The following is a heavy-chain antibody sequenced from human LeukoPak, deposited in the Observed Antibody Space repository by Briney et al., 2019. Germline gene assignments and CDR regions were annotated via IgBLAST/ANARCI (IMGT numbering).Heavy chain of an antibody. J-gene: IGHJ4*02. Sequence: GRSLRLSCAASGFTFSSYGKHWVRQAPGKGLEWVAVISYDGSNKYYADSVKGRFTISRDNSKNTLYLQMNSLRAEDTAVYYCAKLYCSSTSCTDYWGQGTLVTVSS. V-gene: IGHV3-30*18. CDR1: GFTFSSYG. D-gene: IGHD2-2*01. CDR2: ISYDGSNK. CDR3: AKLYCSSTSCTDY.